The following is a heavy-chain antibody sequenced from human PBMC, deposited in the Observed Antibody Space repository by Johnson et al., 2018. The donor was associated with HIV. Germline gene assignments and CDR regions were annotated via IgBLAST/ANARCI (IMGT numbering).Heavy chain of an antibody. Sequence: VQLVESGGGVVQPGGSLRLSCAASGFTFSSYWMSWVRQAPGKVPEWLSVVSSGGTSYYADSVRGRFTVSRDNSKNTLYLQMISLRAEDTALYYCVRDDRPDGFDIWGQGTMVTVSS. CDR3: VRDDRPDGFDI. D-gene: IGHD3-16*01. J-gene: IGHJ3*02. V-gene: IGHV3-66*02. CDR2: VSSGGTS. CDR1: GFTFSSYW.